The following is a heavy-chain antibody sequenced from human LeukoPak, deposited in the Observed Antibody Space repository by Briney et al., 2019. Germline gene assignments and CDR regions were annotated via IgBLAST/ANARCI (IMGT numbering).Heavy chain of an antibody. CDR1: GFTFSNYA. J-gene: IGHJ4*02. Sequence: GGSLRLSCAASGFTFSNYAMNWVRQAPGKGLEWVSSITGSGGSTYYADSVKSRFTISRDSSKNTLYLQMNSLRAEDTAVYYCAKGLLVDPGWGQGTLVTVSS. V-gene: IGHV3-23*01. D-gene: IGHD2-8*01. CDR2: ITGSGGST. CDR3: AKGLLVDPG.